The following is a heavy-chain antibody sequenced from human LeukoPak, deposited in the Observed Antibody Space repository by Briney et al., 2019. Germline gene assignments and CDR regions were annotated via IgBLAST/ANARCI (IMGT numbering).Heavy chain of an antibody. D-gene: IGHD3-9*01. CDR2: ISAYNGNT. CDR1: GYTFTSYG. J-gene: IGHJ4*02. Sequence: ASVKVSCKASGYTFTSYGISWVRQAPGQGLEWMGWISAYNGNTNYAQKLQGRVTMTTDTSTSTVYMELSCLRSDDTAVYYCARDKRNDILTGYYFPNDYWGQGTLVTVSS. V-gene: IGHV1-18*01. CDR3: ARDKRNDILTGYYFPNDY.